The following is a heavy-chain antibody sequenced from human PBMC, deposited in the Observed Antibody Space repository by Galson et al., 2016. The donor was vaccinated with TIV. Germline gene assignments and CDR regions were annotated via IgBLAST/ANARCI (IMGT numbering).Heavy chain of an antibody. CDR3: ARVSVGAFDI. CDR1: GGSISSGDYY. V-gene: IGHV4-61*08. CDR2: IFYTGNT. J-gene: IGHJ3*02. Sequence: LSLTCTVSGGSISSGDYYWHWIRQSPGKGLEWIGYIFYTGNTDYNPSLKSRVAISVDTSKNQFSLKLSSVTAADTAVYYCARVSVGAFDIWGQGTMVTVSS.